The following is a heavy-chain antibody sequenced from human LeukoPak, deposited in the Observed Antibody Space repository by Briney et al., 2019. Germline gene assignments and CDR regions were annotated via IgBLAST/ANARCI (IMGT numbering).Heavy chain of an antibody. CDR1: GGSITTYY. D-gene: IGHD3-10*01. CDR3: AADRQEGGSGSYWFDP. V-gene: IGHV4-59*01. J-gene: IGHJ5*02. Sequence: SETLSLTCTISGGSITTYYWSWILQSAGKGLEWIGNVYHSGSTTYNPSLKTRVTMSVDTSKNQFSLRLTSVTAADTAVYYCAADRQEGGSGSYWFDPWGQGTLVTVSS. CDR2: VYHSGST.